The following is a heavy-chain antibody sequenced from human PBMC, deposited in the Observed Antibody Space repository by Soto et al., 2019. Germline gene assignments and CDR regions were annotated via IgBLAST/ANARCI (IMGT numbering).Heavy chain of an antibody. Sequence: QVQLQESGPGLVKPSETLSLTCTVSGGSISSYYWSWIRQPPGKGLEWIGFVYYSGSTNYNPSLTGGVTISVDMSKNERSLCVGYVTAAASSVYYCGTLLPLATTTGDAFDIWGRGTMVTVSS. J-gene: IGHJ3*02. CDR3: GTLLPLATTTGDAFDI. CDR1: GGSISSYY. D-gene: IGHD1-26*01. V-gene: IGHV4-59*12. CDR2: VYYSGST.